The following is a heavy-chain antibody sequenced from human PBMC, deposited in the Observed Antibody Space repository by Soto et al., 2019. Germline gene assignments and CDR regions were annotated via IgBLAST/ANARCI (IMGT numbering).Heavy chain of an antibody. CDR1: GGSIFSSDYY. V-gene: IGHV4-39*01. CDR2: MSYSGST. Sequence: PSETLSLTGRVAGGSIFSSDYYWGLIRQAPGKGLEWIWSMSYSGSTLHNPSLRSRVTMSVDTPKSQFSLKITSVTATDTALYYCKRLVVVATSGHVGFDHWGQGSLVTVYS. D-gene: IGHD2-15*01. CDR3: KRLVVVATSGHVGFDH. J-gene: IGHJ4*02.